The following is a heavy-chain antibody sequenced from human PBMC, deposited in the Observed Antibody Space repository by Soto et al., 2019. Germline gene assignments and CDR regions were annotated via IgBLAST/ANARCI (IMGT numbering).Heavy chain of an antibody. V-gene: IGHV3-11*01. CDR2: ISSSGSSI. CDR3: ARVASSIAEAGTFDYFDY. J-gene: IGHJ4*02. D-gene: IGHD6-13*01. Sequence: GGSLRLSCAASGFTFSDYYMSWIRQAPGKGLEWVSYISSSGSSINYADSVKGRFTISRDNAKNSLFLQMNRLRAEDTAVYYCARVASSIAEAGTFDYFDYWGQGTLVTVSS. CDR1: GFTFSDYY.